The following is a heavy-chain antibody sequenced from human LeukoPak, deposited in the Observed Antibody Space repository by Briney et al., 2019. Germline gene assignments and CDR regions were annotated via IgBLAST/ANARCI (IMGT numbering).Heavy chain of an antibody. CDR2: IYPGDSDT. V-gene: IGHV5-51*01. D-gene: IGHD6-13*01. CDR3: ARSIGDSSSWYEGFDY. CDR1: GYSFTSYW. Sequence: GESLKISCKGSGYSFTSYWIGWVRQMPGKGLEWMGIIYPGDSDTRYSPSFQGQVTISADKSISTAYLQCSSLKASDTAMYYCARSIGDSSSWYEGFDYWGQGTLVTVSS. J-gene: IGHJ4*02.